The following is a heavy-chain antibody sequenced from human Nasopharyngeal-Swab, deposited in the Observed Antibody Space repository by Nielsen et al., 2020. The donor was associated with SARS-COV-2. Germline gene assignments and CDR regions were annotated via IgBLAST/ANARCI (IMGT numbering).Heavy chain of an antibody. CDR2: IYYRGST. CDR3: ASRTSLFYDSSGYYGNWFDP. D-gene: IGHD3-22*01. J-gene: IGHJ5*02. V-gene: IGHV4-39*01. CDR1: GGSISSSSYY. Sequence: SETLSLTCTVSGGSISSSSYYWGWIRQPPGKGLEWIGSIYYRGSTYYKPALKSRVTISVDTSKNQFSLKLSSVTAAYTAVYYYASRTSLFYDSSGYYGNWFDPWGQGTLVPVSS.